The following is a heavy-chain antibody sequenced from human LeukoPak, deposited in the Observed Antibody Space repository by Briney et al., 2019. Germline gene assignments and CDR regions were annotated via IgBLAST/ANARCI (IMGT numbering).Heavy chain of an antibody. Sequence: GGSLRLSCAASGFTFSSYAMSWVRQAPGKGLEWVSAISGSGGSTYYADSVKGRFTISRDNSKNTLYLQMNSLRAEDTAVYYCANGVSSGWYQPFDYWGQGTLVTVSS. J-gene: IGHJ4*02. CDR2: ISGSGGST. CDR3: ANGVSSGWYQPFDY. V-gene: IGHV3-23*01. D-gene: IGHD6-19*01. CDR1: GFTFSSYA.